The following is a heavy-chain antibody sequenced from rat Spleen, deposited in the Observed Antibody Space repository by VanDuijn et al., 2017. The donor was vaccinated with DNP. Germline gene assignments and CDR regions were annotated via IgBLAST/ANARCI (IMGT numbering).Heavy chain of an antibody. Sequence: EVQLVESGGDLVQPGRSLKLSCAASGFTFSNYYMAWVRQAPTKGLEWVAIISHSDGITYYPDSVKGRFTISRDNAKSSLYLQMNTLKSEDTATYYCARRDYSSYLYGYWGKGVMVTVSS. CDR1: GFTFSNYY. CDR3: ARRDYSSYLYGY. J-gene: IGHJ2*01. CDR2: ISHSDGIT. D-gene: IGHD1-2*01. V-gene: IGHV5-25*01.